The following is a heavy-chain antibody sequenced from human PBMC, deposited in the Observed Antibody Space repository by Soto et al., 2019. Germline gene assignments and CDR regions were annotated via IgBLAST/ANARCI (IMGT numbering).Heavy chain of an antibody. Sequence: RPSVKVSCKASGGTFSSYAISWVRQAPGQGLEWMGGIIPIFGTANYAQKFQGRVTITADESTSTAYMELSSLRSEDTAVYYCARDAFRAAAAVARGMDVWGQGTTVTVSS. D-gene: IGHD6-13*01. CDR3: ARDAFRAAAAVARGMDV. J-gene: IGHJ6*02. CDR1: GGTFSSYA. CDR2: IIPIFGTA. V-gene: IGHV1-69*13.